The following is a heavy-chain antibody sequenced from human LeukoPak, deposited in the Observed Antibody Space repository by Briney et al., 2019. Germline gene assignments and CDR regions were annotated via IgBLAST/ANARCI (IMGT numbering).Heavy chain of an antibody. Sequence: GASVKVSCKASGYTFTSYDINWVRQATGQGLEWMGWMNPNSGNTGYAQKFQGRVTMTRNTSISTAYMELSGLRSEDTAVYYCARVRAVAGEFDYWGQGTLVTVSS. J-gene: IGHJ4*02. CDR1: GYTFTSYD. D-gene: IGHD6-19*01. CDR2: MNPNSGNT. V-gene: IGHV1-8*01. CDR3: ARVRAVAGEFDY.